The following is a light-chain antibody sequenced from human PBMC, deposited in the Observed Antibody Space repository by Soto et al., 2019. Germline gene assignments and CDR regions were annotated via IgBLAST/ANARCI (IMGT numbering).Light chain of an antibody. CDR3: QQTYSAPHT. CDR1: QPIKTW. J-gene: IGKJ2*01. CDR2: TAS. V-gene: IGKV1-12*01. Sequence: DIQLTQSPASVSAAVGDRINISCRASQPIKTWLAWYQQKPGKGPKLLIYTASTLETGVPSRFSGSGSGTDFTLTISHVRPEDLATYYCQQTYSAPHTFGQGTKVEIK.